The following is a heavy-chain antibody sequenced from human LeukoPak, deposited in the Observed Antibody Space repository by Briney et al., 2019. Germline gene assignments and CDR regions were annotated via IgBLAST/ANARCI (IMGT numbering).Heavy chain of an antibody. D-gene: IGHD2-2*02. CDR1: GGSISSGGYY. J-gene: IGHJ6*03. CDR3: ARDGDCSSTSCYMGYMDV. V-gene: IGHV4-30-2*01. CDR2: IYHSGST. Sequence: SETLSLTCTVSGGSISSGGYYWCWIRQPPGKGLEWIGYIYHSGSTYYNPSLKSRVTISVDRSKNQFSLKLSSVTAADTAVYYCARDGDCSSTSCYMGYMDVWGKGTTVTVSS.